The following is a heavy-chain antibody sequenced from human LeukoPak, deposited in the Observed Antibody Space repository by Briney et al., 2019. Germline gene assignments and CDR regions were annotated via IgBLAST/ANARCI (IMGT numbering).Heavy chain of an antibody. V-gene: IGHV3-30-3*01. J-gene: IGHJ4*02. CDR2: ISYDGSNK. D-gene: IGHD6-13*01. CDR3: ARDVRYGSSYYFDY. Sequence: GGSLRLSCAASGFTFSSYAMHWVRQAPGKGLEWVAVISYDGSNKYYADSVKGRFTISRDNSKNTLYLQMNSLRAEDTAVYYCARDVRYGSSYYFDYWGQGTLVTVSS. CDR1: GFTFSSYA.